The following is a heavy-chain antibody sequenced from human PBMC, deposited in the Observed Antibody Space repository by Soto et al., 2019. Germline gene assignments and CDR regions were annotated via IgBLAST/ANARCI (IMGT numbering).Heavy chain of an antibody. CDR1: GFTFSDYY. V-gene: IGHV3-11*01. CDR3: AAYSGYDTGYYEDY. J-gene: IGHJ4*02. D-gene: IGHD5-12*01. CDR2: ISSSGSTI. Sequence: PGGSLRLYCAASGFTFSDYYMSWIRQAPGKGLEWVSYISSSGSTIYYADSVKGRFTISRDNAKNSLYLQMNSLRAEDTAVYYCAAYSGYDTGYYEDYWGQGTLVTVSS.